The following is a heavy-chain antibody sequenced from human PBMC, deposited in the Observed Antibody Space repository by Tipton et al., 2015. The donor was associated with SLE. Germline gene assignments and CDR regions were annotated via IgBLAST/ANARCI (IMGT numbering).Heavy chain of an antibody. V-gene: IGHV4-59*12. J-gene: IGHJ1*01. CDR2: IYYSGST. CDR1: GFTFSSYW. Sequence: LRLSCAASGFTFSSYWMHWIRQPPGKGLEWIGYIYYSGSTNYNPSLKSRVTISVDTSKNQFSLKLSSVTAADTAVYYCARTGYSSSWLYFQHWGQGTLVTVSS. CDR3: ARTGYSSSWLYFQH. D-gene: IGHD6-13*01.